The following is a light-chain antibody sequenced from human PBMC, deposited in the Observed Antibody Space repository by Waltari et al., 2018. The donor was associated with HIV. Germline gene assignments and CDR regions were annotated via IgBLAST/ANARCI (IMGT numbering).Light chain of an antibody. J-gene: IGLJ1*01. CDR2: DVN. CDR3: CSYAGTYTYV. V-gene: IGLV2-11*01. Sequence: QSALTQPRSVSGSPGQSVTISCTGTRTNVGDYNYVSWYQQHPDKAPKLMIFDVNQRPSGVPDRFSGSKSGNTASLTISGLLAEDEADYYCCSYAGTYTYVFGSGTKVTVL. CDR1: RTNVGDYNY.